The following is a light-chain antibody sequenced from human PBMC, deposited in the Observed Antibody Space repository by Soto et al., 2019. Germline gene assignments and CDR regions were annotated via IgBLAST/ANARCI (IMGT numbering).Light chain of an antibody. V-gene: IGKV3-11*01. Sequence: IVMTQSPATLSVSPGETASLSCRASQSAGNFLAWYQQKPGQAPRLLIYDASNRATGIPARFSVSVSGTDVTITISSLEKEDGAVYYCQQRSNWTPTFCQGTRLEIK. CDR1: QSAGNF. CDR3: QQRSNWTPT. CDR2: DAS. J-gene: IGKJ5*01.